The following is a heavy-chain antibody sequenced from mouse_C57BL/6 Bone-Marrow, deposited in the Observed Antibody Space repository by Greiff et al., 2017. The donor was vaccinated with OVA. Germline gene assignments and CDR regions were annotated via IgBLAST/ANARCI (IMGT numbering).Heavy chain of an antibody. D-gene: IGHD4-1*01. CDR1: GGKGRREE. Sequence: EVKLVESGEGLVKPGGSLKLAGAERGGKGRREELSWVRQTPERRLAWVAYISSGGDYIYYADTVKGRFTISRDNARNTRNLQKSNVESEDTAMYYGTSHWAWFAYWGQGTLVTVSA. V-gene: IGHV5-9-1*02. CDR3: TSHWAWFAY. J-gene: IGHJ3*01. CDR2: ISSGGDYI.